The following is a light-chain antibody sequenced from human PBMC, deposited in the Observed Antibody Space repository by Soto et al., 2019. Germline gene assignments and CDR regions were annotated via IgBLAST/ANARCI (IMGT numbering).Light chain of an antibody. CDR1: SSDVGGYNY. CDR3: SSYAGSRGV. CDR2: EVS. J-gene: IGLJ1*01. V-gene: IGLV2-8*01. Sequence: HSVLTQPPSASGSPGQSVTISCTGTSSDVGGYNYVSWYQQHPGKAPKLMIYEVSKRPSGVPDRFSGSKSGNTASLTVSGLQAEDEADYYCSSYAGSRGVFGNGTKVTVL.